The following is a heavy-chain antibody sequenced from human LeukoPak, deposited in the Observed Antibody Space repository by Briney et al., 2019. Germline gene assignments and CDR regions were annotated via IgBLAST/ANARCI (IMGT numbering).Heavy chain of an antibody. CDR3: ARGIVMAGSVDY. CDR1: GFTVSSNY. Sequence: PGGSLRLSCIASGFTVSSNYMSWVRQAPGKGLEWVSVIYSGGRTYYADSVKGRFTISRDNSKNSLYLQMNSLRVEDTAVYYCARGIVMAGSVDYWGQGTLVTVSS. J-gene: IGHJ4*02. V-gene: IGHV3-66*01. CDR2: IYSGGRT. D-gene: IGHD6-19*01.